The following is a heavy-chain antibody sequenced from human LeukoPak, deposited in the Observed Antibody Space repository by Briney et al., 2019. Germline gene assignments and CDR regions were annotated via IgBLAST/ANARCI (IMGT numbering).Heavy chain of an antibody. V-gene: IGHV1-2*02. CDR2: INPNSGGT. D-gene: IGHD6-13*01. Sequence: AASVKVSCKASGYTFTGYYVHWARRAPGQGLEWMGWINPNSGGTSYAQRFQGRVTMTRDTSISTAYMELSSLRSDDTAVYYCARGTGYSSSWTPNEPFDYWGQGTLVTVSS. CDR1: GYTFTGYY. CDR3: ARGTGYSSSWTPNEPFDY. J-gene: IGHJ4*02.